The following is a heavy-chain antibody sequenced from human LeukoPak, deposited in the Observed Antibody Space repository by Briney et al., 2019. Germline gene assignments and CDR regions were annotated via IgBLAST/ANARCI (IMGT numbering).Heavy chain of an antibody. CDR3: AKGTRITMVRGVIVDY. Sequence: GGSLRLSCVASGFIVTSNYMSWVRQAPGKGLEWVSAISGSGGSTYYADSVKGRFTISRDNSKNTLYLQMNSLRAEDTAVYYCAKGTRITMVRGVIVDYWGQGTLVTVSS. V-gene: IGHV3-23*01. D-gene: IGHD3-10*01. CDR2: ISGSGGST. CDR1: GFIVTSNY. J-gene: IGHJ4*02.